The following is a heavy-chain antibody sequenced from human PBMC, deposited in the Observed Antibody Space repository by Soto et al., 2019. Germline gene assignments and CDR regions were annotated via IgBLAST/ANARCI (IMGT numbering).Heavy chain of an antibody. J-gene: IGHJ3*02. V-gene: IGHV1-24*01. Sequence: VASVKISCKVSGYTLTELSMDWVRQAPGKGLEWMGGFDPEDGETIYAQKFQGRVTMTEDTSTDTAYMELSSLRSEDTAVYYCATGVPDGDAFDIWGQGTMVTVSS. CDR3: ATGVPDGDAFDI. CDR1: GYTLTELS. D-gene: IGHD1-1*01. CDR2: FDPEDGET.